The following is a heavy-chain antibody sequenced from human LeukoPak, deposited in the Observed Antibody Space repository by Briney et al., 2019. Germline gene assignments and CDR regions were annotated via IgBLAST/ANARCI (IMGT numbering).Heavy chain of an antibody. CDR2: INGRGDNT. V-gene: IGHV3-23*01. J-gene: IGHJ5*02. Sequence: QPGGSLRLSCAASGFTFSSYAMNWVRQAPGKGLEWVSAINGRGDNTYYADSVKGRFTISRDNSKSTLFLQMNSLRAEDTAIYYCAKDRVSPGLNLFDPWGQGTLVTVSS. D-gene: IGHD2/OR15-2a*01. CDR3: AKDRVSPGLNLFDP. CDR1: GFTFSSYA.